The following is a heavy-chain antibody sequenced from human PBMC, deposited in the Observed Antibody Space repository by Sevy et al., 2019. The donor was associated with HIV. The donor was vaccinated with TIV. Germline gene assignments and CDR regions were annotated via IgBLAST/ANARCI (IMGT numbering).Heavy chain of an antibody. V-gene: IGHV3-21*01. Sequence: GGSLRLSCAASGFTFSSYTMNWVRQAPGKGLEWVSSITGGSSYIYYADSVKGRFIISRDNAKNSLYLQMNSLRAEDTAVYYCARDGGCSNTSCLLYFDCWGQGSLVTVSS. CDR2: ITGGSSYI. CDR1: GFTFSSYT. D-gene: IGHD2-2*01. J-gene: IGHJ4*02. CDR3: ARDGGCSNTSCLLYFDC.